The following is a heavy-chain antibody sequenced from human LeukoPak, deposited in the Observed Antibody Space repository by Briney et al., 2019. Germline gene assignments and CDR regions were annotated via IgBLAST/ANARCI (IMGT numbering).Heavy chain of an antibody. J-gene: IGHJ3*01. Sequence: GGSLRLSCAASGFNFRDAAMTWVRQAPGKGLEWVSLISFSGDNSYYADSVKGRFTISRDNSKNTLSLQMNSLRVEDTAIYYCAKDIQLSTWGLGTRVTVSS. D-gene: IGHD5-24*01. CDR1: GFNFRDAA. V-gene: IGHV3-23*01. CDR3: AKDIQLST. CDR2: ISFSGDNS.